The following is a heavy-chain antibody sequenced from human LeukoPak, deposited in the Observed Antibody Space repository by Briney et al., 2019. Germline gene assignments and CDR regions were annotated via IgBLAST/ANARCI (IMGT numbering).Heavy chain of an antibody. D-gene: IGHD6-19*01. CDR1: GFTFSSYW. CDR3: ARDHGAVAGPIAA. Sequence: GSLRLSCGASGFTFSSYWMSWVRQAPGKGLEWVANIKEDGSEKYYVDSVKGRFTISRDNAKNSLYLQMNSLRAEDTAVYYCARDHGAVAGPIAAWGQGTLVTVSS. J-gene: IGHJ5*02. V-gene: IGHV3-7*03. CDR2: IKEDGSEK.